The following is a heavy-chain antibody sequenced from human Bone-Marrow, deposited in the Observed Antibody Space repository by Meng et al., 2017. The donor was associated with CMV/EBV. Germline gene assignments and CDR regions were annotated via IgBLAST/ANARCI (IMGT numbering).Heavy chain of an antibody. CDR3: ARYGTPGFDP. V-gene: IGHV4-39*07. CDR1: GGSISCTSDY. D-gene: IGHD1-1*01. J-gene: IGHJ5*02. CDR2: IHYSGDT. Sequence: ESLKISCTVSGGSISCTSDYWGWIRQPPGKGLECIGSIHYSGDTHNNSSLKSRVTLSVYTSKNQFSLRLKSVTAADTAVYFCARYGTPGFDPWGQGNLVTVSS.